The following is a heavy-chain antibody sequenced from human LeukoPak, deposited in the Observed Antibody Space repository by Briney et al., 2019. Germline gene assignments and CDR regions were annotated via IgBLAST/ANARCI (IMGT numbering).Heavy chain of an antibody. CDR3: ATALFSSTWYAGSDY. V-gene: IGHV5-51*01. CDR1: GYSFPTYW. CDR2: IYPGDSDT. J-gene: IGHJ4*02. Sequence: GESLKISCKASGYSFPTYWIGWVRQVPGKGLEWMGIIYPGDSDTRYSPSFQGQVTISADKSISTAYLQWNSLKASDTAMYYCATALFSSTWYAGSDYWGQGTLVTVSS. D-gene: IGHD6-13*01.